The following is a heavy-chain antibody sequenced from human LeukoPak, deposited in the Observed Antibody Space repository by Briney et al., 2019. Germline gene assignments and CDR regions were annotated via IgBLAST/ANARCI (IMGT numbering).Heavy chain of an antibody. V-gene: IGHV3-64*01. Sequence: PGGSLRLSCAASGFTFSNYFMHWVRQAPGKGLEYFSAISRTGSTTYYTNSVKGRFTISRDNSKNTLYLQMGGLRAEDMAVYYCATSRYCSGGDCYSLASDIWGQGTMVTVSS. J-gene: IGHJ3*02. D-gene: IGHD2-15*01. CDR3: ATSRYCSGGDCYSLASDI. CDR2: ISRTGSTT. CDR1: GFTFSNYF.